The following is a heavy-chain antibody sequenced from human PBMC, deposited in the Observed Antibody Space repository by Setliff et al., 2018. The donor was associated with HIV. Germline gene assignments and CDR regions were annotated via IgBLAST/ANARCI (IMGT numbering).Heavy chain of an antibody. V-gene: IGHV4-34*01. CDR3: ARTGWAQLIQGAWFGP. D-gene: IGHD2-8*01. Sequence: SETLSLTCAVYGGSFSGYYWTWIRQPPGKGLEWIGEITHSGSTNYNPSLETRVTISVDTSKNQFSLKLTSVTAADTAMYYCARTGWAQLIQGAWFGPWGQGVLVTVSS. CDR2: ITHSGST. CDR1: GGSFSGYY. J-gene: IGHJ5*02.